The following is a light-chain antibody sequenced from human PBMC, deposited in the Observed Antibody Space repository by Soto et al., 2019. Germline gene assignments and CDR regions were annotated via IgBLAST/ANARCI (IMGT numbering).Light chain of an antibody. CDR2: DAS. CDR1: QSVSSY. J-gene: IGKJ1*01. CDR3: LQHNDYPRT. Sequence: EIVLTQSPATLSLSPGERATLSCRASQSVSSYLAWYQQKPGQAPRLLIYDASNRATGIPARFSGSGSGTDFTLTISSLEPEDFATYYCLQHNDYPRTFGQGTKVDIK. V-gene: IGKV3-11*01.